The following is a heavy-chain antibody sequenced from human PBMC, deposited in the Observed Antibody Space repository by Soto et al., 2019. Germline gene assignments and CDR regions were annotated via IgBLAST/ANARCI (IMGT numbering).Heavy chain of an antibody. CDR1: GLTVTSNY. V-gene: IGHV3-53*01. J-gene: IGHJ3*01. CDR3: ARGGRDGYNYKGAFDV. D-gene: IGHD5-12*01. Sequence: QLVESGGGSVQPGGSLRLSCAVSGLTVTSNYMTWVRQSPGKGLEWVSSIYSDESTHYAHSVKGRLSISRDNFKNIVFLQMNNLRVEDTAIYFCARGGRDGYNYKGAFDVWGQGTMVTVSS. CDR2: IYSDEST.